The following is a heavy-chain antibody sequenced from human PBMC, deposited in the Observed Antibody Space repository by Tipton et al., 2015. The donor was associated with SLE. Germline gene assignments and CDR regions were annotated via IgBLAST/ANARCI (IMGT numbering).Heavy chain of an antibody. V-gene: IGHV4-34*01. CDR3: VDYYYDSSGYYDWYFDL. D-gene: IGHD3-22*01. J-gene: IGHJ2*01. CDR2: INHSGST. Sequence: TLSLTCAVYGGSFSGYYWSWIRQPPGKGLEWTGEINHSGSTNYNPSLKSRVTISVDTSKNQFSLKLSSVTAADTAVYYCVDYYYDSSGYYDWYFDLWGRGTLVTVSS. CDR1: GGSFSGYY.